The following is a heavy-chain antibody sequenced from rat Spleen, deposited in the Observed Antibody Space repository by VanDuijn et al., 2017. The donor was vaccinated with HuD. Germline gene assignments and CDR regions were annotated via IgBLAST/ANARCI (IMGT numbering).Heavy chain of an antibody. CDR2: LWYDGDT. J-gene: IGHJ2*01. CDR3: TRGRAGFWNSGYYVDY. Sequence: QVRLKESGPGLVQPSETLSLTCTVSGFSITTYTVSWIRQPSGKGPVWMGRLWYDGDTAKNPALKSRLSIRSDTSKNQLFLEMNSLQTDDTGIYFCTRGRAGFWNSGYYVDYWGQGVMVTVSS. CDR1: GFSITTYT. V-gene: IGHV2-63*01. D-gene: IGHD4-3*01.